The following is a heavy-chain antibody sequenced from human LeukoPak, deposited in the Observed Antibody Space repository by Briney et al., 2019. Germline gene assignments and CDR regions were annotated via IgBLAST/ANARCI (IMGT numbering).Heavy chain of an antibody. V-gene: IGHV3-23*01. D-gene: IGHD3-10*01. CDR2: ISGSGGST. J-gene: IGHJ4*02. CDR1: GFTFSSYA. Sequence: GGSLRLSCAASGFTFSSYAMSWVRQAPGKGLEWVSAISGSGGSTYYADSVKGRFTISSDNSKNTLYLQMNSLRAEDTAVYYCAKDLWFGELYLWGFDYWGQGTLVTVSS. CDR3: AKDLWFGELYLWGFDY.